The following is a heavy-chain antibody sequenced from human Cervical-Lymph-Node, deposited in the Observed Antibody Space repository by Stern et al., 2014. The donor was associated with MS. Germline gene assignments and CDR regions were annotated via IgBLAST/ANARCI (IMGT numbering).Heavy chain of an antibody. J-gene: IGHJ6*02. CDR1: GGTFSDYG. CDR2: SIPIFGTT. CDR3: ARDNDDNGMDV. Sequence: VQLVESGAEVKNPGSSVKVACMASGGTFSDYGVSWVRQAPGQGLDWMGGSIPIFGTTHYAQKLQGRVAITADTSMRTVYMELTGLTSADTAVYYCARDNDDNGMDVWGQGTTVTVSS. V-gene: IGHV1-69*06. D-gene: IGHD1-1*01.